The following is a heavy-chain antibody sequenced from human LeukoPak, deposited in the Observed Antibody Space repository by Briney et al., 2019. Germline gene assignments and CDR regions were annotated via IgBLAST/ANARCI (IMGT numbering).Heavy chain of an antibody. Sequence: GGSLRLSCAASGFTVSSNYMSWVRQAPGKGLEWVSLIYSDGSTYYADSVKGRFTISRDNSKNTLYLQMDSLRVEDTAMYFCTREKSVVVPSSYYYFDVWGRGTLVTVAS. CDR2: IYSDGST. D-gene: IGHD3-22*01. J-gene: IGHJ2*01. V-gene: IGHV3-53*01. CDR1: GFTVSSNY. CDR3: TREKSVVVPSSYYYFDV.